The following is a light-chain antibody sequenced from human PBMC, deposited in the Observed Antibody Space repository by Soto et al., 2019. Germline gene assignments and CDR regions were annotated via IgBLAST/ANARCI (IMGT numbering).Light chain of an antibody. CDR3: SSYTSTTTRV. CDR2: EVS. Sequence: QAVVTQPASVSGSPGQSITISCTGTSSDVGGYNYVSWYQQHPGKGPKLMIYEVSNRPSGVSNRFSGSKSGNTATLTISGLQAEDEADYYCSSYTSTTTRVFGTGTKLTVL. CDR1: SSDVGGYNY. V-gene: IGLV2-14*03. J-gene: IGLJ1*01.